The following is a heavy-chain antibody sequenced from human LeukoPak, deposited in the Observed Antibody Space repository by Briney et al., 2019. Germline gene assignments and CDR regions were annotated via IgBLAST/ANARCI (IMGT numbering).Heavy chain of an antibody. D-gene: IGHD3-10*01. V-gene: IGHV1-2*02. J-gene: IGHJ5*02. Sequence: ASVKVSCKASGYTFTGYYMHWVRQAPGQGLEWMGWINPNSGGTNYAQKFQGRVTMTRDTSISTAYMELSRLRSDDTAVYYCARAKYYYGSGSYYYNWFDPWGQGTLVTVSS. CDR3: ARAKYYYGSGSYYYNWFDP. CDR2: INPNSGGT. CDR1: GYTFTGYY.